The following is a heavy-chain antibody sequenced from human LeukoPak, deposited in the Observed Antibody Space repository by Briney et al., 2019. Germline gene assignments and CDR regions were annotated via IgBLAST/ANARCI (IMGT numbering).Heavy chain of an antibody. Sequence: PGGSLRLSCAASGITFSSYWMSWVRQAPGKGLEWVANIKEDGSEKYYVDSVKGRFTISSDNAKNSLYLQMNSLRAEDTAAYYCAAGGNSDYWGQGTLVTVSS. CDR2: IKEDGSEK. CDR1: GITFSSYW. V-gene: IGHV3-7*01. J-gene: IGHJ4*02. D-gene: IGHD4-23*01. CDR3: AAGGNSDY.